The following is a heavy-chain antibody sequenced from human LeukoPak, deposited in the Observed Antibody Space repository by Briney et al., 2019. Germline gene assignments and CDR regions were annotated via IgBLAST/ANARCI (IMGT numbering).Heavy chain of an antibody. J-gene: IGHJ4*02. CDR2: IIPIFGTA. V-gene: IGHV1-69*13. CDR3: ARDPNYYDSSASAY. CDR1: GGTFSSYA. Sequence: SVKVSCKASGGTFSSYAISWVRQAPGQGLEWMGGIIPIFGTANYAQKFQGRVTITADESTSTAYMELSSLRSEDTAVYYCARDPNYYDSSASAYWGQGTLVTVSS. D-gene: IGHD3-22*01.